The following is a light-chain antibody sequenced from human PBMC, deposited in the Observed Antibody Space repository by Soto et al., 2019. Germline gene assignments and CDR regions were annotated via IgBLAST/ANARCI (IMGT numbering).Light chain of an antibody. J-gene: IGLJ2*01. CDR3: AAWDDSLNGPV. V-gene: IGLV1-44*01. CDR2: SNN. Sequence: QSVLTQPPSASGTPGQRVTISCSGGSSNIGSNTVNWYQQLPGTAPKLLIYSNNQRPSGVPDRFSGSKSGTSASLAISGLQSEDEAEYYCAAWDDSLNGPVFGGGTQLTVL. CDR1: SSNIGSNT.